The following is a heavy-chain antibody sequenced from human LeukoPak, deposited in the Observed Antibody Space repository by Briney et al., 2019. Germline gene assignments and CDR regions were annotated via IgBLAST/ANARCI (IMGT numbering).Heavy chain of an antibody. V-gene: IGHV4-34*01. J-gene: IGHJ5*02. CDR2: INHSGST. D-gene: IGHD3-9*01. CDR1: GGSFSGYY. CDR3: ARGLSLVRYFDWLRHSNWFDP. Sequence: SSETLSLTCAVYGGSFSGYYWSWIRQPPGKGLEWIGEINHSGSTNYNPSLKSRVTISVDTSKNQFSLKLSSVTAADTAVYYCARGLSLVRYFDWLRHSNWFDPWGQGTLVTVSS.